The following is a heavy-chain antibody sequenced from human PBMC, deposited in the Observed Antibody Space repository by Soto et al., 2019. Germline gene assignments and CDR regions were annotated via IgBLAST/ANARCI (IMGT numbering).Heavy chain of an antibody. CDR3: ARYAGSSWFDY. CDR1: GDSISSYY. Sequence: SETLSLTCAVSGDSISSYYYSWSRQHPGKGLEWIGYSKYNGRTNYNPSLKSRVTMSRDTSKNQFSLKLRSVTAADTAVFYCARYAGSSWFDYWGRGTLGTVS. D-gene: IGHD6-13*01. CDR2: SKYNGRT. V-gene: IGHV4-59*01. J-gene: IGHJ4*02.